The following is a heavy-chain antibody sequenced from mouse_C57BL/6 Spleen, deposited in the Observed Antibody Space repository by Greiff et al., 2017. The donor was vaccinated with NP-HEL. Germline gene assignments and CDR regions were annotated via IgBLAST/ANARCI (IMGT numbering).Heavy chain of an antibody. V-gene: IGHV1-52*01. D-gene: IGHD3-2*02. CDR2: IDPSDSET. CDR1: GSTFTSYW. J-gene: IGHJ3*01. Sequence: QVQLQQPGAELVRPGSSVKLSCKASGSTFTSYWMHWVKQRPIQGLEWIGNIDPSDSETHYNQKFKDKATLTVDKSSSTAYMQLSSLTSEDSAVYYCASLASSGHGAYWGQGTLVTVSA. CDR3: ASLASSGHGAY.